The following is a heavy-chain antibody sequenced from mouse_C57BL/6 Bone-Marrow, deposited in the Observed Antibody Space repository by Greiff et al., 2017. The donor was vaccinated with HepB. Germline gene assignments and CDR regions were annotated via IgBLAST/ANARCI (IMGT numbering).Heavy chain of an antibody. V-gene: IGHV5-9-1*02. Sequence: DMKLVESGEGLVKPGGSLKLSCAASGFTFSSYAMSWVRQTPEKRLEWVAYISSGGDYIYYADTVKGRFTISRDNARNTLYLQMSSLKSEDTAMYYCTRDHYGSWYFDVWGTGTTVTVSS. CDR1: GFTFSSYA. CDR3: TRDHYGSWYFDV. J-gene: IGHJ1*03. D-gene: IGHD1-1*01. CDR2: ISSGGDYI.